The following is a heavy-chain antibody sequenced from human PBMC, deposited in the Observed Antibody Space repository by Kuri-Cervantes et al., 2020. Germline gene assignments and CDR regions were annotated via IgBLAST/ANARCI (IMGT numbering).Heavy chain of an antibody. V-gene: IGHV1-18*01. D-gene: IGHD6-13*01. CDR2: ISAYNGNT. Sequence: ASVKVSCKASGYTFTSYGISWVRQAPGQGLEWMGWISAYNGNTNYAQKFQGRVTMTRNTSISTAYMELSSLRSEDTAVYYCASSRTPGIAAAGIPSDAFDIWGQGTMVTVSS. CDR1: GYTFTSYG. J-gene: IGHJ3*02. CDR3: ASSRTPGIAAAGIPSDAFDI.